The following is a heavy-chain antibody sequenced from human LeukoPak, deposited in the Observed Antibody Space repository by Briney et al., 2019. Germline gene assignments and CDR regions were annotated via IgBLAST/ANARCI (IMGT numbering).Heavy chain of an antibody. CDR2: INHSGST. Sequence: PSETLSLTCAVYGGSFSGYYWSWIRQPPGKGLEWIGEINHSGSTNYNPSLKSRVTISVDTSKNQFSLKLSSVTAADTAVCYCARVRYSSGEDYWGQGTLVTVSS. V-gene: IGHV4-34*01. J-gene: IGHJ4*02. CDR1: GGSFSGYY. D-gene: IGHD6-19*01. CDR3: ARVRYSSGEDY.